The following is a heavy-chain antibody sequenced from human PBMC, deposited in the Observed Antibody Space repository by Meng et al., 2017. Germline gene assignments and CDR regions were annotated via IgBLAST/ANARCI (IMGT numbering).Heavy chain of an antibody. V-gene: IGHV3-20*04. D-gene: IGHD3-10*01. CDR3: ARGGRVRGVSYYYYGMDV. CDR2: INWNGGST. Sequence: GGSLRLSCAASGFTFDDYGMSWVRQAPGKGLEWVSGINWNGGSTDYIDSVRGRFTISRDNSKNTVYLQMNSLRAEDTAVYYCARGGRVRGVSYYYYGMDVWGQGTTVTVSS. J-gene: IGHJ6*02. CDR1: GFTFDDYG.